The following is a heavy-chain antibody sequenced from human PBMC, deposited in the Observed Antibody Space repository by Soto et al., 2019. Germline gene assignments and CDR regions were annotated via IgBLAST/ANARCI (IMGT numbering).Heavy chain of an antibody. Sequence: GGSLRLSCAASGFTFSDYDMTWIRQAAGKGLKWVSYISTSGNIKYYAESVEGRFTISRDNAKNSLYLQMNSLRADDTAVYFCARNGGTFDPWGQGTLVTVSS. D-gene: IGHD3-16*01. J-gene: IGHJ5*02. CDR2: ISTSGNIK. CDR1: GFTFSDYD. CDR3: ARNGGTFDP. V-gene: IGHV3-11*01.